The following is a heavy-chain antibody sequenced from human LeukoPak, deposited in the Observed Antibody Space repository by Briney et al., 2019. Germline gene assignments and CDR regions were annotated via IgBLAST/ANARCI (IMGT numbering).Heavy chain of an antibody. J-gene: IGHJ4*02. D-gene: IGHD3-22*01. CDR3: MGGHGWLPEN. CDR2: IKKDGNEA. Sequence: PGGSLRLSCAGSGFTFSSYWMNWVRQAPGKGLEWVAIIKKDGNEAFYVDSVKGRFTICRDNVENSLYLQMNSLRVEDTAVYYCMGGHGWLPENWGQGTLVTVSS. CDR1: GFTFSSYW. V-gene: IGHV3-7*01.